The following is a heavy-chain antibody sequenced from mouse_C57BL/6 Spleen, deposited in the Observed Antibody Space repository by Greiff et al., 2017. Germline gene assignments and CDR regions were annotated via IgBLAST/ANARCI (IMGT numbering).Heavy chain of an antibody. CDR3: TRGVYGNYFDY. Sequence: QVQLQQSGAELVRPGASVTLSCKASGYTFTDYEMHWVKQTPVHGLEWIGAIDPETGGTAYNQKFKGKAILTADKSSSTAYMELRSLTSEDSAVYYCTRGVYGNYFDYWGQGTTHTVSS. CDR2: IDPETGGT. V-gene: IGHV1-15*01. J-gene: IGHJ2*01. CDR1: GYTFTDYE. D-gene: IGHD2-1*01.